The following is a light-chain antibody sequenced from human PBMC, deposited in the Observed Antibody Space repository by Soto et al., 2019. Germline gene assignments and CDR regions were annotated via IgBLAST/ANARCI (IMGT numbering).Light chain of an antibody. CDR3: QSYDSSLSGVV. Sequence: QSVLTQPPSVSGAPGQRVTISCTGSSSNIGAGFDVHWYRQLPGTAPKLLIYVNSNRPSGVPDRFSGSKSATSASLAITGLQAEDEADYYCQSYDSSLSGVVFGGGTKLTVL. V-gene: IGLV1-40*01. J-gene: IGLJ2*01. CDR1: SSNIGAGFD. CDR2: VNS.